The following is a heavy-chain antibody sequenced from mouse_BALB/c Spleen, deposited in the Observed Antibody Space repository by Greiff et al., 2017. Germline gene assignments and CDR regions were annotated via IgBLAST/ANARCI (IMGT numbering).Heavy chain of an antibody. D-gene: IGHD3-2*01. CDR2: IDPFNGGT. CDR1: GYSFTSYY. V-gene: IGHV1S135*01. CDR3: ARGGDSSDYAWFAY. J-gene: IGHJ3*01. Sequence: VQLQQSGPELMKPGASVKISCKASGYSFTSYYMHWVKQSHGKSLEWIGYIDPFNGGTSYNQKFKGKATLTVDKSSSTAYMHLSSLTSEDAAVYCCARGGDSSDYAWFAYWGQGTLVTVSA.